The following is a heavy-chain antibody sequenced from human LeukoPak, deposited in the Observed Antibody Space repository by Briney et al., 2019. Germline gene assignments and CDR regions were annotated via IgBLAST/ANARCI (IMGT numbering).Heavy chain of an antibody. CDR2: IYYSGST. V-gene: IGHV4-59*12. J-gene: IGHJ3*02. CDR1: GGSISSYY. D-gene: IGHD2-2*01. Sequence: SETLSLTCTVSGGSISSYYWSWIRQPPGKGLEWIGDIYYSGSTNYNPSLKSRVTISVDTSKNQFSLKLSSVTAADTAVYYCERVMCSSNRLCRRVVFDIWGGGTMVSVSS. CDR3: ERVMCSSNRLCRRVVFDI.